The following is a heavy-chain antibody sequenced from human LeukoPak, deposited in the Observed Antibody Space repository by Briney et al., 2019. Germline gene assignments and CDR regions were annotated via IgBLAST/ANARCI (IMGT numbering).Heavy chain of an antibody. J-gene: IGHJ4*02. V-gene: IGHV3-30*18. CDR2: ISYDGSNK. CDR1: GFTFSSYG. D-gene: IGHD5-18*01. CDR3: AKEGSKYSYGFNRYFDY. Sequence: PGRSLRLSCAASGFTFSSYGMHWVRQAPGKGLEGVAVISYDGSNKYYADSVKGRFTISRDNSKNTLYLQMNSLRAEDTTVYYCAKEGSKYSYGFNRYFDYWGQGTLVTVSS.